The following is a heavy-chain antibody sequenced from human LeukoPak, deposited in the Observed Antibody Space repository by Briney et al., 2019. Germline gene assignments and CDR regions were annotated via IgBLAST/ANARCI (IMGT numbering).Heavy chain of an antibody. CDR1: GFTVSSNY. Sequence: GGSLRLSCAASGFTVSSNYMSWVRQAPGKGLEWVSVIYSGGSTYYADSVKGRFTISRDNSKNTLYLQMNSLRAEDTAVYYCAREKGFGVSGSYRYYYYMDVWGKGTTVTVSS. V-gene: IGHV3-53*01. D-gene: IGHD3-10*01. J-gene: IGHJ6*03. CDR3: AREKGFGVSGSYRYYYYMDV. CDR2: IYSGGST.